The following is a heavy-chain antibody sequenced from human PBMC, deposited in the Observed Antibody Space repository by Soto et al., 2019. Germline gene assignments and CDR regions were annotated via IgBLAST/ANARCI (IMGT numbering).Heavy chain of an antibody. CDR2: IIPIFGTA. Sequence: QVQLVQSGAEVKQPGSSVKVSCKASGGTFSSYAISWVRQAPGQGLEWMGGIIPIFGTANYAQKFQGRVTITADESTSTAYMELSSLRSEDTAVYYCASYCSSTSCYVGMGYWGQGTLVTVSS. CDR1: GGTFSSYA. D-gene: IGHD2-2*01. CDR3: ASYCSSTSCYVGMGY. V-gene: IGHV1-69*01. J-gene: IGHJ4*02.